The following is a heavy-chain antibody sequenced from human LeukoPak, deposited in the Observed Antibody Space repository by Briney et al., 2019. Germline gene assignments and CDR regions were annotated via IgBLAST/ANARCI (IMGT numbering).Heavy chain of an antibody. CDR1: GFTVSSNY. CDR2: IYSGGST. Sequence: AGGSLRLSCAASGFTVSSNYMSWVRQAPGKGLEWGAVIYSGGSTYYADSVKGRFTISRDNSKNTLYLQMNSLRAEDTAVYYCARVVRWTFGLDYWGQGTLVTVSS. CDR3: ARVVRWTFGLDY. V-gene: IGHV3-66*01. J-gene: IGHJ4*02. D-gene: IGHD3/OR15-3a*01.